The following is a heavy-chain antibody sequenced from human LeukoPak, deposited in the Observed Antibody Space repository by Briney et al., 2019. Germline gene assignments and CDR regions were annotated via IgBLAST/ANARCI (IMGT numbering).Heavy chain of an antibody. CDR1: GFTFSSYS. V-gene: IGHV3-21*01. Sequence: GGSLRLSCAASGFTFSSYSMNWVRQAPGKGLEWVSSISSSSSYIYYADSVKGRFTISRDNAKNSLYLQMDSLRAEDTAVYYCAINSSQATIDYWGQGTLVTVSS. CDR2: ISSSSSYI. J-gene: IGHJ4*02. D-gene: IGHD6-13*01. CDR3: AINSSQATIDY.